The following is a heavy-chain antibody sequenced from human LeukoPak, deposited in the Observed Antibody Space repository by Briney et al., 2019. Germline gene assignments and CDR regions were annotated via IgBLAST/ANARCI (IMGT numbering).Heavy chain of an antibody. D-gene: IGHD6-13*01. CDR2: IGSRGTYI. V-gene: IGHV3-21*01. CDR3: ARDGSSSMFDP. Sequence: GGSLRLSCAASGFTFDNYRMNWVRQAPGKGLEWVSSIGSRGTYIYYADSVKGRFTISRDNAKNSLYLQMNGLRAEDTAVYYCARDGSSSMFDPWGQGTLVTVSS. J-gene: IGHJ5*02. CDR1: GFTFDNYR.